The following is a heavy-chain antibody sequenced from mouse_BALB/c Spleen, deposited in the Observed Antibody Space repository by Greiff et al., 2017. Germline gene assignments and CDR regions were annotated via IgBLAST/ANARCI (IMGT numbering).Heavy chain of an antibody. CDR3: ARHYYD. CDR1: GYTFTSYW. CDR2: IYPGSGST. V-gene: IGHV1S22*01. Sequence: LQQPGSELVRPGASVKLSCKASGYTFTSYWMHWVKQRPGQGLEWIGNIYPGSGSTNYNEKFKGKATLTADKSSSTAYMQLSSLTSDDSAVYFCARHYYDWGQGTLVTVSA. D-gene: IGHD1-2*01. J-gene: IGHJ3*01.